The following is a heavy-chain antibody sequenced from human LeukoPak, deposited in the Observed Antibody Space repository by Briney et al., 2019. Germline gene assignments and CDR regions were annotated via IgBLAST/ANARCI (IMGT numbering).Heavy chain of an antibody. CDR2: IKQDGSEK. V-gene: IGHV3-7*01. CDR3: AKEGGYCSSTSCPFDY. Sequence: GGSLRLSCAASGFTFSSYWMSWVRQAPGKGLEWVANIKQDGSEKYYVDSVKGRFTISRDNAKNSLYLQMNSLRAEDTAVYYCAKEGGYCSSTSCPFDYWGQGTLVTVSS. J-gene: IGHJ4*02. CDR1: GFTFSSYW. D-gene: IGHD2-2*01.